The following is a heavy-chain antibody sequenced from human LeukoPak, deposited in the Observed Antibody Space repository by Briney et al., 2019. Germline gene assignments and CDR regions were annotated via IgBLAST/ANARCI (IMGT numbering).Heavy chain of an antibody. CDR2: IYYSGNT. J-gene: IGHJ4*02. D-gene: IGHD3-3*01. V-gene: IGHV4-61*09. CDR3: ARGDERQYDFWSGYYSYYFDY. Sequence: PSQTLSLTCTVSGDSISSGDYYWSWIRQPAGKGLEWIGYIYYSGNTNYNPSLKSRVTISVDKSKNQFSLKLSSVTAADTAVYYCARGDERQYDFWSGYYSYYFDYWGQGTLVTVSS. CDR1: GDSISSGDYY.